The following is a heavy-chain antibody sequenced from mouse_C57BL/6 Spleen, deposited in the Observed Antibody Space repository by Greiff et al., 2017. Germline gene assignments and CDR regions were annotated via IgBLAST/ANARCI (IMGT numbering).Heavy chain of an antibody. V-gene: IGHV1-76*01. CDR2: IYPGSGNT. D-gene: IGHD2-4*01. Sequence: VQLQQSGAELVRPGASVKLFCKASGYTFTDYYINWVKQRPGQGLEWIARIYPGSGNTYYNEKFKGKATLTAEKSSSTAYMQLSSLTSEDSAVYFCARFDCYYWYFDVWGTGTTVTVSS. J-gene: IGHJ1*03. CDR1: GYTFTDYY. CDR3: ARFDCYYWYFDV.